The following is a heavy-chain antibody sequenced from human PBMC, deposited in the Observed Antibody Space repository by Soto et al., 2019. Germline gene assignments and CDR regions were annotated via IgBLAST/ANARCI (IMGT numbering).Heavy chain of an antibody. CDR2: SHHSGNT. V-gene: IGHV4-4*02. J-gene: IGHJ3*02. CDR3: ARDADFGPENSKFLAFDI. Sequence: QVQLQESGPGLVKPSGTLSLTCAVSGDSISSTQWWTWVRQSPGKGLEWIAESHHSGNTNYNPSLGGRVSMSLDKSKNEFSLRLTSVTAADTAVYYCARDADFGPENSKFLAFDIWSQGTLVTVSS. CDR1: GDSISSTQW. D-gene: IGHD3-3*01.